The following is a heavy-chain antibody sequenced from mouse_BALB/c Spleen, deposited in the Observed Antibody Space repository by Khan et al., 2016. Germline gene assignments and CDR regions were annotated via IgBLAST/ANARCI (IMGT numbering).Heavy chain of an antibody. D-gene: IGHD1-1*01. CDR3: ARDYYAWFGY. CDR1: GYSFTGYY. J-gene: IGHJ3*01. CDR2: VNPDNGGT. Sequence: VQLQQSGPALVKPGASVKISCKSSGYSFTGYYMHWVKQSHGKSLEWIGRVNPDNGGTNYNQKFKGKAIITVDKSSITAYMEFRRLTSEDSAAYYCARDYYAWFGYWGQGTLVSVSA. V-gene: IGHV1-18*01.